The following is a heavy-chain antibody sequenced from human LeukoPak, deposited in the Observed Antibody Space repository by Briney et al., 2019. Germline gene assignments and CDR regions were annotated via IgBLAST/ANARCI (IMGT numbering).Heavy chain of an antibody. CDR1: GLTFNTYA. J-gene: IGHJ5*02. D-gene: IGHD6-13*01. CDR2: ISGSGGST. V-gene: IGHV3-23*01. Sequence: GGSLRLSCAASGLTFNTYAMSWVRQAPGKGLEWVSTISGSGGSTYYADSVKGRFTISRDNSKNTLSLQMNSLRAEDTAVYYCACSSTRPNTWFDPWGQGTLVTVSS. CDR3: ACSSTRPNTWFDP.